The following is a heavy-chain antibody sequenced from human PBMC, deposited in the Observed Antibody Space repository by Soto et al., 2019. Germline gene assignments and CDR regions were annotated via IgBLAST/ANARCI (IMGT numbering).Heavy chain of an antibody. D-gene: IGHD6-13*01. Sequence: PGGSLRLSCAASGFTFSSYAMHWVRQAPGKGLEWVAVISYDGSNKYYADSVKGRFTISRDNSKNTLYLQMNSLRAEDTAVYYCARDNPPAAAGTLEYYYYGMDVWGQGTTVTVSS. CDR2: ISYDGSNK. CDR1: GFTFSSYA. J-gene: IGHJ6*02. CDR3: ARDNPPAAAGTLEYYYYGMDV. V-gene: IGHV3-30-3*01.